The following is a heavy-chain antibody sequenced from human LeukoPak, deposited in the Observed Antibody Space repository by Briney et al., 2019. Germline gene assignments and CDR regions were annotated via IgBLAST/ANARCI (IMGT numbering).Heavy chain of an antibody. V-gene: IGHV3-21*01. Sequence: PEGSLRLSCAASGFTFSSYSMNWVRQAPGKGLEWVSSISSSSSYIYYADSVKGRFTISRDNAKNSLYLQMNSLRAEDTAVYYCARGIAAAGRVFDYWGQGTLVTVSS. J-gene: IGHJ4*02. D-gene: IGHD6-13*01. CDR3: ARGIAAAGRVFDY. CDR2: ISSSSSYI. CDR1: GFTFSSYS.